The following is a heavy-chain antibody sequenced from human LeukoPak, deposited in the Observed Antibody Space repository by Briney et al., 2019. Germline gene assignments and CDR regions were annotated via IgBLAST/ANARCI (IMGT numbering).Heavy chain of an antibody. Sequence: SQTLSLTCTVSGGSISSGDYYWSWIRQPPGKGLEWIGYIYYSGSTYYNPSLKSRVTISVDTSKNQFSLKLSSVTAADTAVYYCAREDYGGNSGIDAFDIWGQGTMVTVSS. V-gene: IGHV4-30-4*01. CDR3: AREDYGGNSGIDAFDI. CDR1: GGSISSGDYY. J-gene: IGHJ3*02. CDR2: IYYSGST. D-gene: IGHD4-23*01.